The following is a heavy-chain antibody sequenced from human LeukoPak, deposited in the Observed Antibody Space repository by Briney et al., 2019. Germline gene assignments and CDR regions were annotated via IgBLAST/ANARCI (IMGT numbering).Heavy chain of an antibody. CDR1: GFTFSNNA. Sequence: GGSLRLSCAASGFTFSNNAMTWVRQAPGKGLEWVSTVSDDGVATYYADSVKGHFAISRDNSKDTVYLQMGSLRVEDTAVYYCAKTRMWNLRLDSWGQGTLVAVSS. V-gene: IGHV3-23*01. CDR3: AKTRMWNLRLDS. J-gene: IGHJ4*02. D-gene: IGHD1-1*01. CDR2: VSDDGVAT.